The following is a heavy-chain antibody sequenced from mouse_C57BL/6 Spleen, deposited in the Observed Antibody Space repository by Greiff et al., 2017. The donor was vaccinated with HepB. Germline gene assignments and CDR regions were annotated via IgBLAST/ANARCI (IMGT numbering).Heavy chain of an antibody. Sequence: QVHVKQPGAELVKPGASVKLSCKASGYTFTSYWMHWVKQRPGQGLEWIGMIHPNSGSTNYNEKFKSKATLTVDKSSSTAYMQLSILTSEDSAVYYCARSPTTVVADYAMDYWGQGTSVTVSS. CDR3: ARSPTTVVADYAMDY. CDR1: GYTFTSYW. J-gene: IGHJ4*01. CDR2: IHPNSGST. V-gene: IGHV1-64*01. D-gene: IGHD1-1*01.